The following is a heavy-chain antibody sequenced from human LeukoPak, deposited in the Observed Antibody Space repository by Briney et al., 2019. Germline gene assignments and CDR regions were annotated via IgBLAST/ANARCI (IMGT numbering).Heavy chain of an antibody. V-gene: IGHV5-51*01. D-gene: IGHD2-15*01. CDR3: ARQKTTDTYCSDGSCYDWFDP. J-gene: IGHJ5*02. Sequence: GESLKISCKGSGYSFTSYWIGWVRQMPGKGLEWMGIIYPGDSDTRYSPSFQGQVTISADKSISTAYLQWSSLKASDTAMYYCARQKTTDTYCSDGSCYDWFDPWGQGTLVTVSS. CDR2: IYPGDSDT. CDR1: GYSFTSYW.